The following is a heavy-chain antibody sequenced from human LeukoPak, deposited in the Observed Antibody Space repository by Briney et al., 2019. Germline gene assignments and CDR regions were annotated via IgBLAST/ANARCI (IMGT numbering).Heavy chain of an antibody. CDR3: ARDPYTSSSWYRGRANNWFDP. CDR2: INTNTGNP. CDR1: GGTFSSYA. V-gene: IGHV7-4-1*02. D-gene: IGHD6-13*01. Sequence: GASVKVSCKASGGTFSSYAISWVRQAPGQGLEWMGWINTNTGNPTYAQGFTGRFVFSLDTSVSTAYLQISSLKADDTAVYYCARDPYTSSSWYRGRANNWFDPWGQGTLVTVAS. J-gene: IGHJ5*02.